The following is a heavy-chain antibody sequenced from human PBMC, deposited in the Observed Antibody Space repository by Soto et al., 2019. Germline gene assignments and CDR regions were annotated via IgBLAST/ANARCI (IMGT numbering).Heavy chain of an antibody. Sequence: EVQLLESGGGLVQPGGSLRLSCAASGFTFSSYAMSWVRQAPGKGLEWVSAISGSGGSTYYADSVKGRFTISRDNSKNTLYLQMNSLRAEDTAVYYCAKDQIAAAGTYYWYFDLWGRGTLVTVSS. D-gene: IGHD6-13*01. V-gene: IGHV3-23*01. CDR3: AKDQIAAAGTYYWYFDL. CDR2: ISGSGGST. J-gene: IGHJ2*01. CDR1: GFTFSSYA.